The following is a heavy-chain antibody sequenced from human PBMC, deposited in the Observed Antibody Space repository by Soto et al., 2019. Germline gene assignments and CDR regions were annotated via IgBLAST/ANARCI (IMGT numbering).Heavy chain of an antibody. D-gene: IGHD3-3*01. Sequence: PGESLKISCKGSGYSFTSYWIVWVRQMPGKGLEWMGIISPADSDTGYSPSFQGQVTISADKSVGTAYLQWSSLKASDTAIYYCARRSESYYYFDYWGQGTVVTVSS. CDR1: GYSFTSYW. V-gene: IGHV5-51*01. CDR2: ISPADSDT. J-gene: IGHJ4*02. CDR3: ARRSESYYYFDY.